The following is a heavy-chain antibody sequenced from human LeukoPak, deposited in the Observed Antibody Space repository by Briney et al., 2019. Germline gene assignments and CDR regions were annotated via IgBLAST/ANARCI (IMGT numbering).Heavy chain of an antibody. V-gene: IGHV1-18*01. CDR3: ARVLGYCSSTSCLPSYYYYGMDV. CDR2: ISAYNGNT. CDR1: GYTFTSYG. D-gene: IGHD2-2*01. J-gene: IGHJ6*02. Sequence: GASVKVSCKASGYTFTSYGISWVRQAPGQGLEWMGWISAYNGNTNYAQKLQGRVTMTTDTSTSTAYMELRSLRSDDTAVYYCARVLGYCSSTSCLPSYYYYGMDVWGQGTTVTASS.